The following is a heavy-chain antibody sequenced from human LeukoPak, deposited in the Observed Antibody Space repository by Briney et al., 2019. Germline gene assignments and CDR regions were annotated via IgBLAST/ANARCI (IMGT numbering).Heavy chain of an antibody. CDR2: ISSSGSTI. J-gene: IGHJ5*02. V-gene: IGHV3-48*03. CDR3: ARVCDYGDYDWFDP. CDR1: GFTFSSYE. D-gene: IGHD4-17*01. Sequence: GGSLRLSCAASGFTFSSYEMNWVRQAPGKGLEWVSYISSSGSTIYYADSVKGRFTISRDNAKNSLYLQMNSLRAEDTAVYYCARVCDYGDYDWFDPWGQGTLVTVSS.